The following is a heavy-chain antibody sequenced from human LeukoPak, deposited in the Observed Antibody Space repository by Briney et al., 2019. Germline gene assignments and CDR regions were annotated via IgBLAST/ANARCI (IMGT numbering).Heavy chain of an antibody. CDR3: ARDPRREWLLLRGYGMDV. V-gene: IGHV3-21*01. J-gene: IGHJ6*02. D-gene: IGHD3-22*01. Sequence: GGSLRLSCAASGFTFSSYSMNWVRQAPGEGLEWVSSISSSSYIYYADSVKGRFTISRDNAKNSLYLQMNSLRAEDTAVYYCARDPRREWLLLRGYGMDVWGQGTTVTVSS. CDR1: GFTFSSYS. CDR2: ISSSSYI.